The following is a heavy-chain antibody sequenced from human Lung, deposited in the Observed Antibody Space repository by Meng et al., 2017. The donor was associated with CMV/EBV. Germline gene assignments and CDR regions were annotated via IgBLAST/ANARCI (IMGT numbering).Heavy chain of an antibody. V-gene: IGHV4-59*01. CDR3: ARDRAAVGYYYYAMDS. D-gene: IGHD2-15*01. CDR1: GYPITTYY. J-gene: IGHJ6*02. CDR2: IYYSGAT. Sequence: GSLRLXCSVFGYPITTYYWSWVRQAPGKGLEWIGYIYYSGATNYNPSLKSRLTKSMDTSKNQFSLELRSVTAADTAIYYCARDRAAVGYYYYAMDSSRRGXTVTVSS.